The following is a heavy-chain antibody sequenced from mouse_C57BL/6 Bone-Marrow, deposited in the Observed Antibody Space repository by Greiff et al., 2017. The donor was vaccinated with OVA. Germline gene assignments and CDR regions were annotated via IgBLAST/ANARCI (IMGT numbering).Heavy chain of an antibody. CDR3: ARHEVYYYGSSHYYAMDY. D-gene: IGHD1-1*01. V-gene: IGHV1-62-2*01. CDR1: GYTFTEYT. Sequence: QVQLKQSGAELVKPGASVKLSCKASGYTFTEYTIHWVKQRSGQGLEWIGWFYPGSGSIKYNEKFKDKATLTADKSSSTVYMELSRLTSEDSAVYFCARHEVYYYGSSHYYAMDYWGQGTSVTVSS. CDR2: FYPGSGSI. J-gene: IGHJ4*01.